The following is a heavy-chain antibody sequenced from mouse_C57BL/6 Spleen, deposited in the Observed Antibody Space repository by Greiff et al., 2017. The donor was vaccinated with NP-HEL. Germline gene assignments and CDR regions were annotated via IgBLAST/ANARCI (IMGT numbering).Heavy chain of an antibody. D-gene: IGHD2-12*01. J-gene: IGHJ3*01. CDR2: IYPRSGNT. CDR3: AIGLYDGPLGFAY. V-gene: IGHV1-81*01. Sequence: VQLQQSGAELARPGASVKLSCKASGYTFTSYGISWVKQRTGQGLEWIGEIYPRSGNTYYNEKFKGKATLTADKSSSTAYMELRSLTSEDSAVYFCAIGLYDGPLGFAYWGQGTLVTVSA. CDR1: GYTFTSYG.